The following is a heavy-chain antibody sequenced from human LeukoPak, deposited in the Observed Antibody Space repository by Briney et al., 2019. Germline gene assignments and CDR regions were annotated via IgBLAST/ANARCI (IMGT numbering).Heavy chain of an antibody. CDR1: GGSVSSGSYY. J-gene: IGHJ5*02. D-gene: IGHD2-8*01. Sequence: SETLSLTCTVSGGSVSSGSYYWSWIRQPPGEGLGWIGYIYYSGSTNYNPSLKSRVTVSVDTSKNQFSLKLSSVTAADTAVYYCARATGGIFYYCSDLGLFDPWGQGTLATVSS. V-gene: IGHV4-61*01. CDR2: IYYSGST. CDR3: ARATGGIFYYCSDLGLFDP.